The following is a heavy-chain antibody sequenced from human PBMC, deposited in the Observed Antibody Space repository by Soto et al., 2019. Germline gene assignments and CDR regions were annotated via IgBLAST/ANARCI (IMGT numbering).Heavy chain of an antibody. CDR2: IIPIFGTA. V-gene: IGHV1-69*13. CDR1: GGTFSSYA. Sequence: ASVKVSCKASGGTFSSYAISWVRQAPGQGLEWMGGIIPIFGTANYAQKFQGRVTITADESTSTAYMELSSLRSEDTAVYYCARTSGNLGWFDPWGQGTLVTGSS. CDR3: ARTSGNLGWFDP. J-gene: IGHJ5*02. D-gene: IGHD3-10*01.